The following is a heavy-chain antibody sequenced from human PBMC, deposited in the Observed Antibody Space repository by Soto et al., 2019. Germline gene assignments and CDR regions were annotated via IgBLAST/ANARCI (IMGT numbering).Heavy chain of an antibody. CDR1: GFTFSSYA. CDR3: VKEGYYYDSSGYYYGWFDP. D-gene: IGHD3-22*01. Sequence: GGSLRLSCAASGFTFSSYAMSWVRQAPGKGLEWVSAISGSGGGTYYADSVKGRFTISRDNSKNTLYLQMSSLRAEDTAVYYCVKEGYYYDSSGYYYGWFDPWGQGTLATVSS. CDR2: ISGSGGGT. V-gene: IGHV3-23*01. J-gene: IGHJ5*02.